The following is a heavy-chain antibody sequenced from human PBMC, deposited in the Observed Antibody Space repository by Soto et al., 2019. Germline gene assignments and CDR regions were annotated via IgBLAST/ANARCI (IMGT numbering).Heavy chain of an antibody. D-gene: IGHD2-2*01. CDR2: VSSTGST. V-gene: IGHV4-59*01. CDR3: ARASSPAGMGYGMDV. CDR1: CASITQYY. J-gene: IGHJ6*02. Sequence: SETLSLTCTVSCASITQYYWNWIRQSPGKGLEWIVSVSSTGSTVYNPSLTSRVTVSLDTSKNQFSLTLNSVTAADTAVYYCARASSPAGMGYGMDVWGQGTTVTVSS.